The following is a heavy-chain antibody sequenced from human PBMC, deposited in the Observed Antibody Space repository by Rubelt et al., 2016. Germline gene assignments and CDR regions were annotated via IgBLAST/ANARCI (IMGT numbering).Heavy chain of an antibody. J-gene: IGHJ4*01. CDR3: VGGIISPSGWKYLDY. Sequence: SFSMSWVRQVPGKELEWVSWISTSGSTIFYADSVKGRFTISRDNARDNAKSSLYLQMDSLRADDTAVYHCVGGIISPSGWKYLDYWGQGILVTVSS. V-gene: IGHV3-48*01. CDR1: SFS. CDR2: ISTSGSTI. D-gene: IGHD3-22*01.